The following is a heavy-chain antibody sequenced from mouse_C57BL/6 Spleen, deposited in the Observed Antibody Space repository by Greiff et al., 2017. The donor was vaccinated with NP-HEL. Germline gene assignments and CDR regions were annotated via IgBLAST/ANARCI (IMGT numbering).Heavy chain of an antibody. V-gene: IGHV5-17*01. Sequence: EVQRVESGGGLVKPGGSLKLSCAASGFTFSDYGMHWVRQAPEKGLEWVAYISSGSSTIYYADTVKGRFTISRDNAKNTLFLQMTSLRSEDTAMYYCARMAITTVVDWYFDVWGTGTTVTVSS. D-gene: IGHD1-1*01. J-gene: IGHJ1*03. CDR3: ARMAITTVVDWYFDV. CDR1: GFTFSDYG. CDR2: ISSGSSTI.